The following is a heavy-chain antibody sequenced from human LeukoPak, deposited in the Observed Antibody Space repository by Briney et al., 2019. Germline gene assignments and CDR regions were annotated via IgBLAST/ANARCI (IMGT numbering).Heavy chain of an antibody. CDR2: IYYSGST. Sequence: SEALSLTCTVSGGSISSYYWSWIRQPPGKGLEWIGYIYYSGSTNYNPSLKSRVTVSVDTSKNQFSLKLSSVTAADTAVYYCARVTEGVVVTFFDYWGQGTLVTASS. CDR1: GGSISSYY. J-gene: IGHJ4*02. V-gene: IGHV4-59*01. D-gene: IGHD3-22*01. CDR3: ARVTEGVVVTFFDY.